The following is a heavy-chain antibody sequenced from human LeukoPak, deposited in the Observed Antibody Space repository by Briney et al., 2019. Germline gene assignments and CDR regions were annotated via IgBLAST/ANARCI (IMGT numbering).Heavy chain of an antibody. CDR2: IVGSGATT. V-gene: IGHV3-23*01. CDR3: AKGYYDSSGYYFDD. Sequence: GSLPLSCAASGFTFSNYAMTWVRQAPGKGLEWVSTIVGSGATTYYADSVKGRFTISRDNSKNTLYLQMNSLRAEDTAVYYCAKGYYDSSGYYFDDWGQGTLVTVSS. CDR1: GFTFSNYA. D-gene: IGHD3-22*01. J-gene: IGHJ4*02.